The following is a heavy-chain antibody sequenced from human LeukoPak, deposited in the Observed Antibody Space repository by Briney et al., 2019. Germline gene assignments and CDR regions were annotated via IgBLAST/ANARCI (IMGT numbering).Heavy chain of an antibody. Sequence: SQTLSLTCTVSGGSISSGSYYWSWIRQPAGKGLEWIGRIYTSGSTNYNPSLKSRVIISVDTSKNQFSLKLYSVTAADTAVYYCARGEDYYYYYYMDVWGKGTTVTVSS. CDR1: GGSISSGSYY. J-gene: IGHJ6*03. V-gene: IGHV4-61*02. D-gene: IGHD1-26*01. CDR2: IYTSGST. CDR3: ARGEDYYYYYYMDV.